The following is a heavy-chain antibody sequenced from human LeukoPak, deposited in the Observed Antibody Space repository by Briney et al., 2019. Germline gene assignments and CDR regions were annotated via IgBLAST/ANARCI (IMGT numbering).Heavy chain of an antibody. Sequence: GGSLRLSCAASGFTFSSYSMNWVRQAPGKGLEWVSYISDSGATIYYADSVKGRFTISRDNAKNSLYLQMNSLRADDTAVYYCATVGSTGYFDYWGLGTLVTVSS. CDR3: ATVGSTGYFDY. CDR1: GFTFSSYS. D-gene: IGHD2-2*01. CDR2: ISDSGATI. V-gene: IGHV3-48*04. J-gene: IGHJ4*02.